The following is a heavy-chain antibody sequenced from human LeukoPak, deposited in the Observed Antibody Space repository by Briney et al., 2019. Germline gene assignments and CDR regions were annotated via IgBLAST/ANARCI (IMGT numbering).Heavy chain of an antibody. V-gene: IGHV3-30*18. CDR1: GFTFSSYG. CDR3: AKGHGAHYYYYYGMDV. D-gene: IGHD3-16*01. Sequence: GGSLRLSCAASGFTFSSYGMHWVRQAPGKGLEWVAVISYDGSIKYYADSVKGRFTISRDNSKNTLYLQMNSLRAEDTAVYYCAKGHGAHYYYYYGMDVWGQGTTVTVSS. CDR2: ISYDGSIK. J-gene: IGHJ6*02.